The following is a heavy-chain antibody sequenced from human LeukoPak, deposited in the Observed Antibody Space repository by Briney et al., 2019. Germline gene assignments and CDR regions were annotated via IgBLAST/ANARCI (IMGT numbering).Heavy chain of an antibody. J-gene: IGHJ4*02. CDR1: GFTFSSYA. Sequence: GGSLRLSRAASGFTFSSYAMRWVRQAPGKGLEWVSAISGSGGSTYYADSVKGRFTISRDNSKNTLYLQMNSLRAEDTAVYYCAKDVVVRGVIITNYFDYWGQGTLVTVSS. V-gene: IGHV3-23*01. CDR3: AKDVVVRGVIITNYFDY. CDR2: ISGSGGST. D-gene: IGHD3-10*01.